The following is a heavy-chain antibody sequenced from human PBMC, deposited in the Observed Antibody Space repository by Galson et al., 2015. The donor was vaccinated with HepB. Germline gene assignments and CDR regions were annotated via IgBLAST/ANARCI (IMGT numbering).Heavy chain of an antibody. CDR1: GFTFSSYT. CDR2: ISYDGSNK. Sequence: SLRLSCAASGFTFSSYTMHWVRQAPGKGLEWVAVISYDGSNKYYADSVKGRFTISRDNSKDTLYLQMNSLRAEDTAVYHCVASYDFWSGSFSIDMDVWGQGTTVTVSS. J-gene: IGHJ6*02. CDR3: VASYDFWSGSFSIDMDV. D-gene: IGHD3-3*01. V-gene: IGHV3-30-3*01.